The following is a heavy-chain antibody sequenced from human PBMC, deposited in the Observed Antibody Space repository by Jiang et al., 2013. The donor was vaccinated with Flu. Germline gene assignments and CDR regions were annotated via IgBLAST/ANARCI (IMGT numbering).Heavy chain of an antibody. Sequence: VQLLESGGGLVQPGGSLRLSCAASGFTFSTYAMNWVRQAPGKGLEWVSGISGGGDHVYYVDSVQGRFTISRDNSKNTLYLQMNSLRDEDTAVYYCAKDMRINMILAFIPGDFDHWGQGTQVTVSS. CDR1: GFTFSTYA. CDR3: AKDMRINMILAFIPGDFDH. D-gene: IGHD3-22*01. J-gene: IGHJ4*02. CDR2: ISGGGDHV. V-gene: IGHV3-23*01.